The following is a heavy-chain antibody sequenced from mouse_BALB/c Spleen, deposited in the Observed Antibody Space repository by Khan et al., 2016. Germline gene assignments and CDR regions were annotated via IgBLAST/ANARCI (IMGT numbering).Heavy chain of an antibody. V-gene: IGHV7-3*02. CDR2: IRNKANGYTT. CDR3: ARDNYAMDY. Sequence: EVELVESGGGLEQPGGSLRLSCATSAFTFTDYYMSWVRQPPGKALEWLGFIRNKANGYTTEYSASVKGRFTISRDNSPSILYLQMNTLRAEDSATYYCARDNYAMDYWGQGTSVTVSS. CDR1: AFTFTDYY. J-gene: IGHJ4*01.